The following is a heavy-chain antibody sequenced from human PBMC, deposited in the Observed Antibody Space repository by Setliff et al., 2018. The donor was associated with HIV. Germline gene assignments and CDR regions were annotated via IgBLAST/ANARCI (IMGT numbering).Heavy chain of an antibody. J-gene: IGHJ2*01. CDR3: ARDDHYYDSGSYYSDWYFDL. Sequence: SVKVSCKTSGGTFSNYAFSWVRQAPGQGLEWMGGIIPIFGSTKYAQKFQGRVTITADESTSTADMELSSLRSEDTAVYYCARDDHYYDSGSYYSDWYFDLWGRGTLGTVS. V-gene: IGHV1-69*13. D-gene: IGHD3-10*01. CDR1: GGTFSNYA. CDR2: IIPIFGST.